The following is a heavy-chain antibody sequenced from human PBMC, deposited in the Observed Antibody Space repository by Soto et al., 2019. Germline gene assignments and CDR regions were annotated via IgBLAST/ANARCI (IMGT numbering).Heavy chain of an antibody. Sequence: PSETLSLTCSVSGGSVSSYYWGWIRQPPGKGLEEIGDISYSENTYYNPSLKSRVTISVDTSKNQLSLKLSSVTAADTAVYYCARHVRGYCSSTSCHTDYWGQGTLVTVSS. V-gene: IGHV4-59*08. CDR2: ISYSENT. CDR3: ARHVRGYCSSTSCHTDY. J-gene: IGHJ4*02. D-gene: IGHD2-2*02. CDR1: GGSVSSYY.